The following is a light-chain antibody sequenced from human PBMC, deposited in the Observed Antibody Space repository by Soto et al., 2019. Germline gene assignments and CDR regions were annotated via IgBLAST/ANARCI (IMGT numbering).Light chain of an antibody. CDR3: QQYNNWPWT. CDR2: GAS. CDR1: QSISGA. Sequence: EIVMTQSPATRSVSLVGRATLSFRASQSISGALAWYQQKPGQAPRLLIYGASTRATSFPARFSGSGSGTDFTLTISSLQSEDFAVYYCQQYNNWPWTFGQGTKVDIK. J-gene: IGKJ1*01. V-gene: IGKV3-15*01.